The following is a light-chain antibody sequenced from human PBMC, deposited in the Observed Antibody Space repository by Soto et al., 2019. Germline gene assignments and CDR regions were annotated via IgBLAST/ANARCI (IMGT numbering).Light chain of an antibody. CDR2: SNN. Sequence: QLVLTQPPSASGTPGQRVTISCSGSSSNIGSNAVSWYQQLPGTAPKVLIYSNNQRPSGVPDRFSGSKSGTSASLAISGLQSDDDADYYCATWDDSLNGGVFGGGTKLTVL. CDR3: ATWDDSLNGGV. V-gene: IGLV1-44*01. CDR1: SSNIGSNA. J-gene: IGLJ3*02.